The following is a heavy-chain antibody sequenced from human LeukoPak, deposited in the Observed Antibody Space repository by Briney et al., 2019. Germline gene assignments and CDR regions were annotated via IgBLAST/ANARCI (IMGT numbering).Heavy chain of an antibody. D-gene: IGHD2-15*01. CDR3: AKDSVVVVAATPFDY. J-gene: IGHJ4*02. Sequence: PGGSLRLSCVASGITFSSYSMNWVRQAPGKGLEWASYISSFSGTINYADSVKGRFTISRDNSKNTLYLQMNSLRAEDTAAYYCAKDSVVVVAATPFDYWGQGTLVTVSS. CDR1: GITFSSYS. V-gene: IGHV3-48*01. CDR2: ISSFSGTI.